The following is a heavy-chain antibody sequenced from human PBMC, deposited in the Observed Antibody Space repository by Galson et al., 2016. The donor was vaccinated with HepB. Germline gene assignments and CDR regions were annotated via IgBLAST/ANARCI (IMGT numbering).Heavy chain of an antibody. Sequence: SETLSLTCTVSGASISSSSFYWGWIRQPPGKGLEWIGTIYYSGSTYYNPSLKSRVTISIDTSKNQFSLKVTSVTAADTAMYYCARHVYFEFRRRTSGALDIWGPGAMLTVS. J-gene: IGHJ3*02. CDR2: IYYSGST. CDR1: GASISSSSFY. V-gene: IGHV4-39*01. D-gene: IGHD2/OR15-2a*01. CDR3: ARHVYFEFRRRTSGALDI.